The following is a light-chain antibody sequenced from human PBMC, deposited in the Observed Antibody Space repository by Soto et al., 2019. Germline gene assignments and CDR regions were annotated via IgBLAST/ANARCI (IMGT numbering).Light chain of an antibody. V-gene: IGKV1-33*01. Sequence: DIQMTQSPSSLSASVGDRVTITCQASQDISNYLNWYQQKPGKAPKLLIYDASNLETGVPSRFSGSGSGTDFTFTISSLQHEDIATYYCQQYDNRPLFTVGPGTKVDIK. CDR3: QQYDNRPLFT. CDR1: QDISNY. J-gene: IGKJ3*01. CDR2: DAS.